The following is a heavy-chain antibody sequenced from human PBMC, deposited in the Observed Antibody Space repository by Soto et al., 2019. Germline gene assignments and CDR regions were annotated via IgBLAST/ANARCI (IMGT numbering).Heavy chain of an antibody. J-gene: IGHJ4*02. V-gene: IGHV3-23*01. CDR2: ISASGGST. D-gene: IGHD6-13*01. Sequence: GGSLRLSCAASGFTFRSYAMNWVRQAPGKGLEWVSGISASGGSTYYADSGQGRFSISRDNSKNTLYLQMNGLRAEDTAVYYCAKSYTSSWSALDYWGRGTLVTVSS. CDR1: GFTFRSYA. CDR3: AKSYTSSWSALDY.